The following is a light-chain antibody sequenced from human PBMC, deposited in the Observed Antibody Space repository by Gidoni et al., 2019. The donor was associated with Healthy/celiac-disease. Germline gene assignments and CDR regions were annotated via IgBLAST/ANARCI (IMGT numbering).Light chain of an antibody. J-gene: IGKJ1*01. Sequence: IVLTQSPGTLSSSPGERATLSCRASQTVSPSYLAWYQQKPGQAPRLLIYGASSRATGIPDRFSGSGSGTDFTLTVSRLEPEDFAMYYCQQYSSSPWTFXQXTKVEIK. CDR2: GAS. CDR1: QTVSPSY. CDR3: QQYSSSPWT. V-gene: IGKV3-20*01.